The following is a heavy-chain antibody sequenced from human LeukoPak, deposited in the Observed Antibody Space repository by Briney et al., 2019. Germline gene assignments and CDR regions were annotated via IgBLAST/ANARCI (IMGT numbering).Heavy chain of an antibody. CDR3: ARGCSAAGTYYGMDV. D-gene: IGHD6-13*01. J-gene: IGHJ6*02. Sequence: PSETLSLTCAVYGGSFSGYYWSWIRQPPGKGLEWIGEINHSGSTNYNPSLKSRVTISVDTSKNQFSLKLSSVTAADTAVYYCARGCSAAGTYYGMDVWGQGTTVTVSS. CDR2: INHSGST. V-gene: IGHV4-34*01. CDR1: GGSFSGYY.